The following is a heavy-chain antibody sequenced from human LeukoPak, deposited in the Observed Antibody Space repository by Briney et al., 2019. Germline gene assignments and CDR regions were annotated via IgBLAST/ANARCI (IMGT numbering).Heavy chain of an antibody. Sequence: GGSLRRSCAASGFTFSSSAMSWVRQAPGKGLEWVSGISGSGGSTYYADSVKGRFTISRDNSKNTLYLQMHSLRAEDTAAYYCAKAGSIRFDYWGQGTLVTVSS. CDR1: GFTFSSSA. J-gene: IGHJ4*02. CDR3: AKAGSIRFDY. CDR2: ISGSGGST. V-gene: IGHV3-23*01. D-gene: IGHD1-26*01.